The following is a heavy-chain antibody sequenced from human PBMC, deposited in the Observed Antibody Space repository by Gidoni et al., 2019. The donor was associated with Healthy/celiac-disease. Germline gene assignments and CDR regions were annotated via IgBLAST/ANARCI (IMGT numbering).Heavy chain of an antibody. CDR2: INHSGST. J-gene: IGHJ4*02. V-gene: IGHV4-34*01. CDR1: GGSVSGYY. Sequence: QVQLQPWGAGLLKPSETLSLTCAVYGGSVSGYYWSWIRQPPGKGLEWIGEINHSGSTNYNPSLKSRVTISVDTSKNQFSLKLSSVTAADTAVYYCARVGPRYRSYWGQGTLVTVSS. D-gene: IGHD4-4*01. CDR3: ARVGPRYRSY.